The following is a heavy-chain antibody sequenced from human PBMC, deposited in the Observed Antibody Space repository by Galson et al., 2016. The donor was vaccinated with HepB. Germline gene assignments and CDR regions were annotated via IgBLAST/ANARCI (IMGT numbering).Heavy chain of an antibody. V-gene: IGHV3-48*02. CDR1: GFTFTNYA. D-gene: IGHD6-13*01. Sequence: SLRLSCAASGFTFTNYAMSWVRQAPGKGLEWVLAISSSSSTIYYADSVKGRFTISRDNAKNSLYLQMNSLRDEDTAVYYCARGLRYSSRRVPIYYYDMDVWGQGTTVTVSS. J-gene: IGHJ6*02. CDR3: ARGLRYSSRRVPIYYYDMDV. CDR2: ISSSSSTI.